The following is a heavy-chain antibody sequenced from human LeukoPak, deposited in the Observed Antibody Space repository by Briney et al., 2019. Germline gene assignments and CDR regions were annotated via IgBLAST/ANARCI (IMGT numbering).Heavy chain of an antibody. CDR3: ATEGFYY. CDR2: ISRSGDIT. J-gene: IGHJ4*02. Sequence: PGGSLRLSCAASGAAFTKYGTKWVRQAAGAGLEYISGISRSGDITHYADSVKGRFTISRDNVRNTLYLQMNSLRADDTALYYCATEGFYYWGPGTQVTVSS. CDR1: GAAFTKYG. V-gene: IGHV3-23*01.